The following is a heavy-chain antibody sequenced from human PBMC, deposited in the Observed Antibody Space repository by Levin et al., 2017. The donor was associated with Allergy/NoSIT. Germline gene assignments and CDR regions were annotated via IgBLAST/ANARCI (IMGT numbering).Heavy chain of an antibody. CDR2: ISTSGGT. Sequence: PGGYLRLSCAASGFSFSTYDMHWVRQRPGKGLEWVSTISTSGGTFYPDSVKGRFTISRDNAKNSLYLEMSSLRAEDTAVYYCARAGYCVSAICWSLDLWGQGTLVTVSS. CDR3: ARAGYCVSAICWSLDL. CDR1: GFSFSTYD. J-gene: IGHJ5*02. V-gene: IGHV3-13*01. D-gene: IGHD2-2*01.